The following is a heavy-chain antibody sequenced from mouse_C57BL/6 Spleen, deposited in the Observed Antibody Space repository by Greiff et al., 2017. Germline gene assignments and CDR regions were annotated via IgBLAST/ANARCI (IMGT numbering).Heavy chain of an antibody. D-gene: IGHD2-3*01. V-gene: IGHV6-3*01. J-gene: IGHJ2*01. CDR2: IRLKSDNYAT. Sequence: EVKVEESGGGLVQPGGSMKLSCVASGFTFSNYWMNWVRQSPAKGLEWVAQIRLKSDNYATHYAESVKGRFTISRDDSKSSGYLQMNNLRAEDTGIYYCTGWGYYNYFDYWGQGTTLTVSS. CDR1: GFTFSNYW. CDR3: TGWGYYNYFDY.